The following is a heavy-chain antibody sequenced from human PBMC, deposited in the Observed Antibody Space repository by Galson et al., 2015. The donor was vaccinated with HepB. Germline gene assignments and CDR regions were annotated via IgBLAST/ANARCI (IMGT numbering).Heavy chain of an antibody. CDR3: AAVPGTTDYYYGMDV. J-gene: IGHJ6*02. CDR2: IVVGSGNT. Sequence: SVKVSCKASGFPFTSSAVQWVRQARGQRLEWIGWIVVGSGNTNYAQKFQERVTITRDMSTSTAYMELSSLRSEDTAVYYCAAVPGTTDYYYGMDVWGQGTTVTVSS. V-gene: IGHV1-58*01. CDR1: GFPFTSSA. D-gene: IGHD1-7*01.